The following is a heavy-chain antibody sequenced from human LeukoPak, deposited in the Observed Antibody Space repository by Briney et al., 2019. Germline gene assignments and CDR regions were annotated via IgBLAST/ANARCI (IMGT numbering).Heavy chain of an antibody. J-gene: IGHJ4*02. Sequence: PGGSLRLSCAASGFTFSNYWMSWVRQAPGKGLEWVANIKQDGSEKYYVGSVKGRFTISRDNAKNTVYLQTNSLGAEDTAVYFCARGKLSGVKTYNFEYWGPGTLVTVSS. CDR2: IKQDGSEK. CDR1: GFTFSNYW. D-gene: IGHD2-8*02. CDR3: ARGKLSGVKTYNFEY. V-gene: IGHV3-7*01.